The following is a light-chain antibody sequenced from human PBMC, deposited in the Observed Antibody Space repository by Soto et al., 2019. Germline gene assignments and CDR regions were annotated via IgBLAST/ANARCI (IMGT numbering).Light chain of an antibody. Sequence: EILLTQSPATVSLSPGERATLSCRASQSVNNYLAWYQQRLDQAPRLLIYDSSNRTTGIPARFSGSGSGTDFTLTITSLEPEDFAVYYCQQRSSWPLTFGGGTKVEIK. CDR3: QQRSSWPLT. V-gene: IGKV3-11*01. J-gene: IGKJ4*01. CDR1: QSVNNY. CDR2: DSS.